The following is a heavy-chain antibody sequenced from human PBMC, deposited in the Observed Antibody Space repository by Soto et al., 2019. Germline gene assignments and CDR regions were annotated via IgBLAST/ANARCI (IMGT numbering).Heavy chain of an antibody. CDR3: AKELLRCSSTSCYNGYYYYGMDV. J-gene: IGHJ6*02. Sequence: QVQLVQSGAEVKKPGSSVKVSCKASGGTFSSYAISWVRQAPGQGLEWMGGIIPIFGTANYAQKFQGRVTITADKSTSTAYMELSSLRSEDTAVYYCAKELLRCSSTSCYNGYYYYGMDVWGQGTTVTVSS. V-gene: IGHV1-69*06. CDR1: GGTFSSYA. CDR2: IIPIFGTA. D-gene: IGHD2-2*02.